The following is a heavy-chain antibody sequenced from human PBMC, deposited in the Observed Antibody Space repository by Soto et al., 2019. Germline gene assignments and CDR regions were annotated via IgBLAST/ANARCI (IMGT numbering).Heavy chain of an antibody. CDR2: IDPSDSYT. D-gene: IGHD5-18*01. Sequence: GESLKISCNGSGYSFTSYWISWVRQMPGKGLEWMGRIDPSDSYTNYSPSFQGHVTISADKSISTAYLQWSSLKASDTAMYYCARNPIHRNNWFDPWGQGTPVTVSS. CDR3: ARNPIHRNNWFDP. V-gene: IGHV5-10-1*01. J-gene: IGHJ5*02. CDR1: GYSFTSYW.